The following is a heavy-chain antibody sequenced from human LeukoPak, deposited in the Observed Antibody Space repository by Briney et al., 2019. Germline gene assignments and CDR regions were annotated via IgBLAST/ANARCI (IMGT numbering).Heavy chain of an antibody. D-gene: IGHD3-3*01. V-gene: IGHV1-8*01. CDR3: AREHITIFGVLPQFDP. J-gene: IGHJ5*02. CDR1: GYTFTSYD. Sequence: GASVKVSCKASGYTFTSYDINWVRQATGQGLEWMGWMNPNSGNTGYAQKFQGRVTMTRNTSISTAYMELSSLRSEDTAVYYCAREHITIFGVLPQFDPWGQGTLVTVSS. CDR2: MNPNSGNT.